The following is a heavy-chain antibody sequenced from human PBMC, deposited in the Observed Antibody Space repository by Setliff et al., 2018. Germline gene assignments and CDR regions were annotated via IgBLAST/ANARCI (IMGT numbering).Heavy chain of an antibody. V-gene: IGHV1-18*01. CDR3: ARDGVFYAMDF. D-gene: IGHD3-10*01. CDR2: ISGHNGKT. J-gene: IGHJ6*02. CDR1: GYTFTYFC. Sequence: ASVKVSCKASGYTFTYFCVSWLRLAPGQGLEWMGWISGHNGKTIIEPKFQGRVALTTDTCSDKAYMELRNLRSDDAAIYYCARDGVFYAMDFWGQGTTVTVSS.